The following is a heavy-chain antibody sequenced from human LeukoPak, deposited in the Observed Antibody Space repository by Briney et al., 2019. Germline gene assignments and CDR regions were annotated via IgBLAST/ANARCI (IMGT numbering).Heavy chain of an antibody. CDR1: GFTFSNYA. V-gene: IGHV3-23*01. CDR3: ARSLPYSSSAHDAFDI. Sequence: GGSLRLSCAASGFTFSNYAMTWVRQAPGKGLEWASGLSNSGETSYYTDSVTGRFTISRDNSKNTLYLQMNSLRAEDTAVYYCARSLPYSSSAHDAFDIWGQGTMVTVSS. D-gene: IGHD6-6*01. J-gene: IGHJ3*02. CDR2: LSNSGETS.